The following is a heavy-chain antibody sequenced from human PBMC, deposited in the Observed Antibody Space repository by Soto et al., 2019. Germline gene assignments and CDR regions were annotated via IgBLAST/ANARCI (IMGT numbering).Heavy chain of an antibody. Sequence: EVQLVESGGGLIQPGGSLRLSCAASGFTVSSNYMSWVRQAPGQGLEWVSVIYSGGSTYYADSVKGRFTISRDNSTNTLYLQMNSPRADDTDVYYCARGKWLCDYWSQGTLFTVSS. CDR1: GFTVSSNY. V-gene: IGHV3-53*01. CDR3: ARGKWLCDY. CDR2: IYSGGST. D-gene: IGHD2-8*01. J-gene: IGHJ4*02.